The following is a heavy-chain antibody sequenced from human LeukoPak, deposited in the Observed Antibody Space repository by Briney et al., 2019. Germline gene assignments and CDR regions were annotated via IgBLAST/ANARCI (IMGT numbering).Heavy chain of an antibody. J-gene: IGHJ4*02. D-gene: IGHD3-10*01. CDR3: ARDMAYYGSGSYGSRHRFPIDY. Sequence: ASVKVSCKASGYTFTSYGISWVRQAPGQGLEWMGWISAYNGNTNYAQKLQGRVTMTTDTSTSTAYMELRSLRSDDTAVYYCARDMAYYGSGSYGSRHRFPIDYWGQGTLVTVSS. V-gene: IGHV1-18*01. CDR1: GYTFTSYG. CDR2: ISAYNGNT.